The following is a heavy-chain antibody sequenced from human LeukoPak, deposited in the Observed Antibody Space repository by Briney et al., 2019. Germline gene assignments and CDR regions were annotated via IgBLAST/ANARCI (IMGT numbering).Heavy chain of an antibody. Sequence: GGSLRLSCAASGFTFSDYYMTWIRQAPGKGLEWLSYISSRGTAIYYADSVKGRFTVSRDNARNSLYLQVSSLRAEDTAVYYCARDSGCSWTTYVLWGQGALVTVS. CDR1: GFTFSDYY. D-gene: IGHD6-13*01. CDR2: ISSRGTAI. V-gene: IGHV3-11*01. CDR3: ARDSGCSWTTYVL. J-gene: IGHJ4*02.